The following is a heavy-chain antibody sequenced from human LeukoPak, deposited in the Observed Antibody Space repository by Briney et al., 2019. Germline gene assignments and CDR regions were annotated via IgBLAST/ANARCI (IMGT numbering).Heavy chain of an antibody. CDR1: GFTFSSYS. J-gene: IGHJ4*02. CDR2: ISSSSSYI. D-gene: IGHD6-19*01. V-gene: IGHV3-21*01. Sequence: GGSLRLSWAASGFTFSSYSMNWVRQAPGKGLEWVSSISSSSSYIYYADSVKGRFTISRGNAKNSLYLQMNSLRAEDTAVYYCARDLSAVAGTYYFDYWGQGTLVTVSS. CDR3: ARDLSAVAGTYYFDY.